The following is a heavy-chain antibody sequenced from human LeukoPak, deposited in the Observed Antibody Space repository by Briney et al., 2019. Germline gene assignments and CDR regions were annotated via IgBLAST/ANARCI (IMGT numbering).Heavy chain of an antibody. CDR1: AYTFTSYD. Sequence: GASVKVSCKASAYTFTSYDINWVRQATGQGLEWMGWMNPNSGNTGYAQKFQGRVTMTRNTSISTACMELSSLRSEDTAVYYCARGAPGSYCSGGSCPYFDYWGQGTLISVSS. V-gene: IGHV1-8*01. J-gene: IGHJ4*02. D-gene: IGHD2-15*01. CDR3: ARGAPGSYCSGGSCPYFDY. CDR2: MNPNSGNT.